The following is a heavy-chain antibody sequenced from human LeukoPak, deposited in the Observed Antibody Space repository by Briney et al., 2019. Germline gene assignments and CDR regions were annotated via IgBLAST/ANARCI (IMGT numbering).Heavy chain of an antibody. CDR3: TRLLFSDMASGYDSYYYYGMDV. V-gene: IGHV3-49*03. Sequence: GGSLRLSCTASGFTFGDYAVSWFRQAPGKGLEWVGFIRSKAYGGTTEYAASVKGRFTISRDDSKSIAYLQMNSLKTEDTAVYYCTRLLFSDMASGYDSYYYYGMDVWGQGTTVTVSS. J-gene: IGHJ6*02. D-gene: IGHD5-12*01. CDR2: IRSKAYGGTT. CDR1: GFTFGDYA.